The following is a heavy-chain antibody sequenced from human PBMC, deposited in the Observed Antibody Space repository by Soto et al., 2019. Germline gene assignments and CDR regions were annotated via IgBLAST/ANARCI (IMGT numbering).Heavy chain of an antibody. CDR3: ARRTWGMDV. CDR1: SGSITSSNW. D-gene: IGHD2-8*01. J-gene: IGHJ6*02. CDR2: IFHNGNT. V-gene: IGHV4-4*02. Sequence: QVQLQESGPGLVKPSGTLSLTRAVSSGSITSSNWWSWVRQPPGKGLEWIGEIFHNGNTYYNPSLKSRVTMSVDTSKNQFSLNLGSVTAADTAVYYCARRTWGMDVWGQGTTVTVSS.